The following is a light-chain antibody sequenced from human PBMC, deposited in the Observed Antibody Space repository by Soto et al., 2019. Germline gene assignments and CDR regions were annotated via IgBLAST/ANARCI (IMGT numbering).Light chain of an antibody. V-gene: IGKV3-11*01. J-gene: IGKJ3*01. CDR1: QSVSNN. CDR2: GAS. CDR3: QQRSNWPL. Sequence: EIVLTQSPATLSVFPVEKATLSCGASQSVSNNLAWYHQKPGQAPRPLIYGASTRATGVPARFSGSGSGTDFTLTISRLEPEDFAVYYCQQRSNWPLFGPGTKVDIK.